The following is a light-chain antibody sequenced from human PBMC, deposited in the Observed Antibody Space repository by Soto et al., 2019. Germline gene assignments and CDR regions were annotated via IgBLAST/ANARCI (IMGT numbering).Light chain of an antibody. V-gene: IGKV2-28*01. CDR3: TQVRQKWT. Sequence: DIVMTQSPLSLPVTPGEPASISCRSSQSLLDSNGYNFLVWYLQKPGQSPQLLTYLGSNRASGVPDRFSGRGAGTDVTLKISRVEAEDVGDYFCTQVRQKWTFGQGTTVEIK. CDR1: QSLLDSNGYNF. J-gene: IGKJ1*01. CDR2: LGS.